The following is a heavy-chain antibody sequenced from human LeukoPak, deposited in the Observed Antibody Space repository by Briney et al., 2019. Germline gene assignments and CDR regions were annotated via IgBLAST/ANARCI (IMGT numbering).Heavy chain of an antibody. D-gene: IGHD1-1*01. V-gene: IGHV4-39*01. J-gene: IGHJ4*02. CDR1: GGSISSSSYY. Sequence: SETLSLTCTVSGGSISSSSYYWGWIRQPPGKGLEWIGSIYYSGITYYNPSLKSRVTISVDTSKNQFSLKLSSVTAADTAVYYCARHDWKYWGQGTLVTVSS. CDR3: ARHDWKY. CDR2: IYYSGIT.